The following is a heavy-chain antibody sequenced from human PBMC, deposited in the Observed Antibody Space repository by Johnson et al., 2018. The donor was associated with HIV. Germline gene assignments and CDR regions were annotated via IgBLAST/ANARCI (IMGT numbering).Heavy chain of an antibody. D-gene: IGHD5/OR15-5a*01. CDR3: TKDLYDSWVDVFDT. CDR2: ISNSDGSST. J-gene: IGHJ3*02. V-gene: IGHV3-11*06. Sequence: QVQLVESGGGLVKPGGSLRLSCAASGFTFSDYYMSWIRQAPGKGLEWVSYISNSDGSSTSYADSVKGRFTISRDNAKNTLYLQMNSLRAEDTAVYYCTKDLYDSWVDVFDTWGQGTMVTVSS. CDR1: GFTFSDYY.